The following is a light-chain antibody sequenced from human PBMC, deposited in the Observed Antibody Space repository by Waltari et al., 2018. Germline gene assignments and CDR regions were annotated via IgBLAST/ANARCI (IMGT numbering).Light chain of an antibody. CDR3: QQRSSWPLT. CDR1: HSVREY. Sequence: EIVLTQSPATLSLSPGERATLSCRASHSVREYLAWYQQRPGQAPRLLIYDASNRATGVPARFSGTGYETDFTLTINNLEPEDFAVYYCQQRSSWPLTVGGGSKVEIK. CDR2: DAS. V-gene: IGKV3-11*01. J-gene: IGKJ4*01.